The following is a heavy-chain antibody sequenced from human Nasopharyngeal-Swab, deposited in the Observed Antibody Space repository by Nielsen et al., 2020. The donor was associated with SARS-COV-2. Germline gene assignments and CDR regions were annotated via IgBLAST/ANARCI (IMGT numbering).Heavy chain of an antibody. CDR2: IYSGGTRT. D-gene: IGHD4-17*01. Sequence: GGSLRLSCAASRFRFTSYAISWVRQAPGKGLEWVSIIYSGGTRTYYADSVKGRFTISRDDSKSTLYLQLNSLRAEDTAVFYCARGIGHTVETAFDYWGQGTLVTVSS. CDR1: RFRFTSYA. J-gene: IGHJ4*02. V-gene: IGHV3-23*03. CDR3: ARGIGHTVETAFDY.